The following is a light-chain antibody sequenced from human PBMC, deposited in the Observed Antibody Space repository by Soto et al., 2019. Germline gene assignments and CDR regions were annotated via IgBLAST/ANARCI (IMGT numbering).Light chain of an antibody. CDR1: QSLLHSNGYNY. CDR2: LGS. J-gene: IGKJ1*01. V-gene: IGKV2-28*01. Sequence: IVMTQSPLSLPVTPGKPASISCRSIQSLLHSNGYNYLDWYLQKPGQSPELLIYLGSNRASGVPDRFSGSGSGTDFTLKISRVEAEDVGVYYCMQALQTPTFGQGTKVDIK. CDR3: MQALQTPT.